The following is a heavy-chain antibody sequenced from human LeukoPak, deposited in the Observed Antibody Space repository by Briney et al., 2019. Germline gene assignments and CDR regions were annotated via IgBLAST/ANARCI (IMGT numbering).Heavy chain of an antibody. CDR3: TREAAAGIDY. V-gene: IGHV3-7*01. CDR1: GFTFSTYW. J-gene: IGHJ4*02. D-gene: IGHD6-13*01. CDR2: IKQDGSEK. Sequence: GGSLRLSCAASGFTFSTYWMSWVRQAPGKGLEWVTNIKQDGSEKYYLDSVKGRFTISRDNAKNSLYLQMNSLRAEDTAVYFCTREAAAGIDYWGQGTLVTVSS.